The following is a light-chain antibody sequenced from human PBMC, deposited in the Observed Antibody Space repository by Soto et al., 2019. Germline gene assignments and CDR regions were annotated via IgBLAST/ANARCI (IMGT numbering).Light chain of an antibody. Sequence: QSLLTQPPSVSGAAGQRVTISCTGSSSNIGAGYDVHWYLQVPGTAPKLLVYTNNNRPSGVPDRFSGSKSDTSASLAITGLQAEDEADYYCQSYDSRLSAYVFGTGTKVTVL. CDR1: SSNIGAGYD. J-gene: IGLJ1*01. CDR2: TNN. CDR3: QSYDSRLSAYV. V-gene: IGLV1-40*01.